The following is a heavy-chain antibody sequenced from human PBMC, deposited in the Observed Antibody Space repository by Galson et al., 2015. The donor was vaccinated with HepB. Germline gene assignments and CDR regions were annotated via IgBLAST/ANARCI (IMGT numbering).Heavy chain of an antibody. CDR1: GFTFSSSG. J-gene: IGHJ4*02. Sequence: SLRLSCAASGFTFSSSGMHCVRQAPGKGLEWVAVISYDGSNKYYADSVKGRFTISRDNSKNTLYLQMNSLRAEDTAVYYCARAYNQDIVVVVAATGDYWGQGTLVTVSS. CDR3: ARAYNQDIVVVVAATGDY. CDR2: ISYDGSNK. D-gene: IGHD2-15*01. V-gene: IGHV3-30*03.